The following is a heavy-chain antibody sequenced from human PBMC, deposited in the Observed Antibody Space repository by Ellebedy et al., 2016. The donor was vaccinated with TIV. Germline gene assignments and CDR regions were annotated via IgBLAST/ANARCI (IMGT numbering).Heavy chain of an antibody. CDR1: GGSISSVTYY. J-gene: IGHJ6*02. CDR2: IDYSGSA. Sequence: MPSETLSLTCTVSGGSISSVTYYWSWIRQHPGKGLEWIGYIDYSGSAHYNPSLKSLVAISVDTSKNQFSLKLSSVTAADTAVYYCARAVYYYGSGRYRSYGMDVWGQGTTVTVSS. V-gene: IGHV4-31*01. D-gene: IGHD3-10*01. CDR3: ARAVYYYGSGRYRSYGMDV.